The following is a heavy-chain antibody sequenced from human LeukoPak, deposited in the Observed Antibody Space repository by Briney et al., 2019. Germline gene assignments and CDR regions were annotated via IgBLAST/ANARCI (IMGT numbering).Heavy chain of an antibody. CDR3: ARGLRSNVVVPAAIRPDFDY. J-gene: IGHJ4*02. CDR1: GFTVSSNY. Sequence: GGSLRLSCAASGFTVSSNYMSWVRQAPGKGLEWVSVIYSGGSTYYADSVKGRFTISRDNAKNSLYLQMNSLRAEDTAVYYCARGLRSNVVVPAAIRPDFDYWGQGTLVTVSS. D-gene: IGHD2-2*02. V-gene: IGHV3-53*01. CDR2: IYSGGST.